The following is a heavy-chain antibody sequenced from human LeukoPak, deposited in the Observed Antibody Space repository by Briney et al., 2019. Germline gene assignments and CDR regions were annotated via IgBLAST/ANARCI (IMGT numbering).Heavy chain of an antibody. J-gene: IGHJ4*02. Sequence: GGSLRLSCAASGFTFSSYAMSWVRQAPGKGLEWVSAISGSGGSTYYADSVKGRFTISRDNSKNTLYLQMNSLRAEDTAVYYCARVKYDFWSGEDYFDYWGQGTLVTVSS. D-gene: IGHD3-3*01. CDR3: ARVKYDFWSGEDYFDY. CDR1: GFTFSSYA. CDR2: ISGSGGST. V-gene: IGHV3-23*01.